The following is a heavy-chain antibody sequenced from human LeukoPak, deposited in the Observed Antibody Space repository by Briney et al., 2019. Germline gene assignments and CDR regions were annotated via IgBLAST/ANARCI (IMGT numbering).Heavy chain of an antibody. V-gene: IGHV3-23*01. CDR3: AKDGVWQSYYFDY. CDR1: GFTFSSYA. Sequence: PGGSLRLSCAASGFTFSSYAMTWVRQAPGKGLEWVSSISDSAGHTYYADSVRGRFTISGDNSKNTVFLQMNSLRAEDTAVYYCAKDGVWQSYYFDYWGQGTLVTVSS. J-gene: IGHJ4*02. D-gene: IGHD6-19*01. CDR2: ISDSAGHT.